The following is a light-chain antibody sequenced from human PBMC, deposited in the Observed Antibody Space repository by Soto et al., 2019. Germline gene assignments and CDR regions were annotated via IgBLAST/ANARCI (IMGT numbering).Light chain of an antibody. J-gene: IGKJ2*01. CDR3: QQYNSYLYT. CDR1: QSISSW. CDR2: DAS. Sequence: DIQMTQSPSTLSASVGDRVTITCRASQSISSWLAWYQQKPGKAPKLLIYDASSLESGVPSRFSGSGSGTEFTLTISSLQPDDFATYYYQQYNSYLYTFGQGTKVDI. V-gene: IGKV1-5*01.